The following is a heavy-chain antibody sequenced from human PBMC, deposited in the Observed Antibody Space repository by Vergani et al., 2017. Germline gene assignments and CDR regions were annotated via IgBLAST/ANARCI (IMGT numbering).Heavy chain of an antibody. CDR3: ARDGGYCSGGSCRNYYYYGMDV. J-gene: IGHJ6*02. CDR2: ISSSSTI. D-gene: IGHD2-15*01. CDR1: GFTFSSYS. Sequence: EVQLVESGGGLVQPGGSLRLSCAASGFTFSSYSMNWVRQAPGKGLEWVSYISSSSTIYYADSVKGRFTISRDNAKNSLYLQMNSLRAEDTAVYYCARDGGYCSGGSCRNYYYYGMDVWGQGTTVTVSS. V-gene: IGHV3-48*01.